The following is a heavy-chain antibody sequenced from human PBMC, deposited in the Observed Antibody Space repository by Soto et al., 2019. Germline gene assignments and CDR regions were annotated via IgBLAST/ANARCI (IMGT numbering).Heavy chain of an antibody. Sequence: GGSLRLSCAASGFTFSSDWMHWVRQAPGKGLVWVSRINSDGSSTSYADSVKGRFTISRDNAKNTLYLQMNSLRAEDTAVYYCATSRQYSSYDYYYYGMDVWGQGTTVTVSS. CDR2: INSDGSST. CDR1: GFTFSSDW. D-gene: IGHD6-6*01. CDR3: ATSRQYSSYDYYYYGMDV. V-gene: IGHV3-74*01. J-gene: IGHJ6*02.